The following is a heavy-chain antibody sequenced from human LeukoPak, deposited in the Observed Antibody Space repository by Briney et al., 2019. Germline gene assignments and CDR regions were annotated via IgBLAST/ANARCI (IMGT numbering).Heavy chain of an antibody. CDR2: IYHSGST. D-gene: IGHD2-2*01. J-gene: IGHJ4*02. Sequence: PSETLSLTCTVSGGSISSGGYYWSWIRQPPGKGLEWIGYIYHSGSTYYNPSLKSRVTISVDRSKNQFSLKLSSVTAADTAVYYCASLVVPAAKYYFDYWGQGTLVTVSS. CDR1: GGSISSGGYY. CDR3: ASLVVPAAKYYFDY. V-gene: IGHV4-30-2*01.